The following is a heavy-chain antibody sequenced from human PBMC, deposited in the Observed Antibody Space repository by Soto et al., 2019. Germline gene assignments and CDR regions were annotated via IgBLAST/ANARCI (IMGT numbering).Heavy chain of an antibody. D-gene: IGHD2-15*01. Sequence: PSETLSLTCTVSGGSISSYYWSWIRQPPGKGLEWIGYIYYSGSTNYNPSLKSRVTTSVDTSKSQFSLNLRSVTAADTAVYYRARVVGYCSGGTCYSGRFDPWGQGTLVTVSS. J-gene: IGHJ5*02. CDR1: GGSISSYY. CDR3: ARVVGYCSGGTCYSGRFDP. V-gene: IGHV4-59*01. CDR2: IYYSGST.